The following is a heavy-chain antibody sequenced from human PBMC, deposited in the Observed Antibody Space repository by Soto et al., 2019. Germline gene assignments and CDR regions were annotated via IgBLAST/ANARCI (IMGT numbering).Heavy chain of an antibody. V-gene: IGHV3-7*01. CDR1: GFTFSSYW. D-gene: IGHD6-13*01. J-gene: IGHJ4*02. Sequence: GGSLRLSCAASGFTFSSYWMSWVRQAPGKGLEWVANIKQDGSEKYYVDSVKGRFTISRDNAENSLYLQMNSLRAEDTAVYYCARLYSSRLVGSHSFDYWGQGTLVTVSS. CDR2: IKQDGSEK. CDR3: ARLYSSRLVGSHSFDY.